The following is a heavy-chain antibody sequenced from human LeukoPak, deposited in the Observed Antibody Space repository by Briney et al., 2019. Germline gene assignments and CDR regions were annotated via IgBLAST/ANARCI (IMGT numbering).Heavy chain of an antibody. D-gene: IGHD2-21*01. CDR3: ARERQDTILHSGAFDI. Sequence: GGSLRLSCAASGFTFSTYFMYWVRQAPGKGLEWVADIASDGSHTFYVESVKGRFTISRDNSKNTLYLQMNSLRAEDTAVYFCARERQDTILHSGAFDIWGQGTMVTVSS. V-gene: IGHV3-30-3*01. CDR2: IASDGSHT. CDR1: GFTFSTYF. J-gene: IGHJ3*02.